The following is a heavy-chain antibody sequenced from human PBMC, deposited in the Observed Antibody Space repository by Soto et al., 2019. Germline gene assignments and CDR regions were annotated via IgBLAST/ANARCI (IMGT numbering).Heavy chain of an antibody. CDR1: GVSFNNNS. CDR2: VSPPFRTS. J-gene: IGHJ6*02. Sequence: QVQLVQSGAEVKKPGSSGKVSCKTSGVSFNNNSLGWVRQAPGHGLEWMGGVSPPFRTSNYARKFHGRISITADASKVKFNMESIRLRSEDTAQYYCASVLYYGTGSFSPYAMDVWGQGTTVTVS. D-gene: IGHD3-10*01. CDR3: ASVLYYGTGSFSPYAMDV. V-gene: IGHV1-69*01.